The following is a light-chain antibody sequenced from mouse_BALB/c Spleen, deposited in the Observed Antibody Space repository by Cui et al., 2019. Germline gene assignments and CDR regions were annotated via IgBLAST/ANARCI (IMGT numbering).Light chain of an antibody. CDR3: HQYHRSPRT. CDR1: SSVSSSY. Sequence: QLGLTQSPAIMSASLGERVTMTCTASSSVSSSYLHWYQQKPGSSPKLWIYSTSNLASGVPARFSGSGSGTSYSLTISSMEAEDAATYYCHQYHRSPRTFGGGTKLEIK. CDR2: STS. J-gene: IGKJ1*01. V-gene: IGKV4-74*01.